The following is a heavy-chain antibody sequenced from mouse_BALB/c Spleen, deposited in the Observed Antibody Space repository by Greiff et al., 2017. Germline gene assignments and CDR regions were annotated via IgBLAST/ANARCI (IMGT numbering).Heavy chain of an antibody. CDR1: GYSITSGYY. D-gene: IGHD3-2*01. J-gene: IGHJ3*01. Sequence: DVQLQESGPGLVKPSQSLSLTCSVTGYSITSGYYWNWIRQFPGNKLEWMGYISYDGSNNYNPSLKNRISITRDTSKNQFFLKLNSVTTEDTATYYCARDTGQLGLRFAYWGQGTLVTVSA. CDR3: ARDTGQLGLRFAY. CDR2: ISYDGSN. V-gene: IGHV3-6*02.